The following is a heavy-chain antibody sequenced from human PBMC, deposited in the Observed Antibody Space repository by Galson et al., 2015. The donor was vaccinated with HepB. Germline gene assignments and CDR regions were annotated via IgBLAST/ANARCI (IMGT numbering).Heavy chain of an antibody. D-gene: IGHD1-26*01. J-gene: IGHJ4*02. CDR2: INAGNGNT. CDR1: GYTFTSYA. V-gene: IGHV1-3*01. CDR3: ARADRGSWSFDY. Sequence: SVKVSCKASGYTFTSYAMHWVRQAPGQRLEWMGWINAGNGNTKYSQKFQGRVTITRDTSASTAYMELSSLRSEDTAVYYCARADRGSWSFDYWGQGTLVTVSS.